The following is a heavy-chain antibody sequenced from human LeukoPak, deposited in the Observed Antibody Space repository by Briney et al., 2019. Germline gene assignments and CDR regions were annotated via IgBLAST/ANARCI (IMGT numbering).Heavy chain of an antibody. CDR3: ARCRTNYPPRPYYYYYMDV. CDR1: GGTFSSYA. V-gene: IGHV1-69*06. Sequence: ASVKVSCKASGGTFSSYAISWVRQAPGQGLEWMGGIIPIFGTANYAQKFQGRVTITADKSTSTAYMELSSLRSEDTAVYYCARCRTNYPPRPYYYYYMDVWGKGTTVTVSS. CDR2: IIPIFGTA. D-gene: IGHD1-7*01. J-gene: IGHJ6*03.